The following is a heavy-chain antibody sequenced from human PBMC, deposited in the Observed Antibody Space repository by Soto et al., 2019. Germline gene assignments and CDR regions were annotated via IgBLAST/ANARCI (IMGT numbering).Heavy chain of an antibody. CDR2: INSDGSRT. Sequence: LRLSCTASGFNFSRFWTHWVRQVPGRGLVWVSHINSDGSRTSYADSVKGRFTISRDNAKNTLFLQMNSLRAEDTAVYYCARDLSSCSSARCYSFYYGMDPWGQGTTVTVSS. V-gene: IGHV3-74*01. CDR1: GFNFSRFW. CDR3: ARDLSSCSSARCYSFYYGMDP. J-gene: IGHJ6*02. D-gene: IGHD2-2*01.